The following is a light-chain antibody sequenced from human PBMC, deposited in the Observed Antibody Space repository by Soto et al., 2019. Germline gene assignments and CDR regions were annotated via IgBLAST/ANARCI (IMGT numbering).Light chain of an antibody. Sequence: QSALTQPPSASGSPGQSVTISCTGTSSDVGGYNYVSWYQQHPGKAPKLMIYEVSKRPSGVPDRFSGSKSGDTASLTVSGLQAEDEADYYCSSYAGSNNLYVFGPGTKSPS. CDR1: SSDVGGYNY. V-gene: IGLV2-8*01. CDR2: EVS. CDR3: SSYAGSNNLYV. J-gene: IGLJ1*01.